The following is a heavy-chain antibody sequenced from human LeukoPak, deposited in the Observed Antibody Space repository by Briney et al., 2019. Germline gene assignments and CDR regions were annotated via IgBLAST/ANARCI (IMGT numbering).Heavy chain of an antibody. CDR1: GFTFSDYY. J-gene: IGHJ6*03. V-gene: IGHV3-11*01. Sequence: GGSLRLSCAASGFTFSDYYMSWIRQAPGKGLEWVSYITSSGSTIYYADSVKGRFTISRANAKNSLYLQMNSLRAEDTAVYYCTRAADSSGYYLSLYYYYYYMDVWGKGTTVTVSS. CDR3: TRAADSSGYYLSLYYYYYYMDV. D-gene: IGHD3-22*01. CDR2: ITSSGSTI.